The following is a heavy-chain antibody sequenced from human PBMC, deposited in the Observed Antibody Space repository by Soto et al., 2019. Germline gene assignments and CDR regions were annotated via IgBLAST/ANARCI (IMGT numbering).Heavy chain of an antibody. J-gene: IGHJ6*04. CDR1: GYTFTGYY. V-gene: IGHV1-2*04. D-gene: IGHD2-15*01. CDR2: INPNSGGT. Sequence: GASVKVSCKASGYTFTGYYMHWVRQAPGQGLEWMGWINPNSGGTNYAQKFQGWVTMTRDTSISTAYMELSRLRSDDTAVYYCDRNGAEVGPATIGYYYGWEVWGKGT. CDR3: DRNGAEVGPATIGYYYGWEV.